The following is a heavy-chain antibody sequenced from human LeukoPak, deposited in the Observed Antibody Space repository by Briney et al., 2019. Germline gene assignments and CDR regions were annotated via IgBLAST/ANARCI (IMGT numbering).Heavy chain of an antibody. CDR1: GGSISGYY. CDR2: ISYSGST. D-gene: IGHD6-19*01. V-gene: IGHV4-59*08. J-gene: IGHJ4*02. Sequence: SETLSLTCTVSGGSISGYYWSWIWQPPGKGLEWIGYISYSGSTSYNPSLKSRVSISVDTSKNQFSLNLNSVTAADTAVFYCARHGSGWSFDYWGQGTLVTVSS. CDR3: ARHGSGWSFDY.